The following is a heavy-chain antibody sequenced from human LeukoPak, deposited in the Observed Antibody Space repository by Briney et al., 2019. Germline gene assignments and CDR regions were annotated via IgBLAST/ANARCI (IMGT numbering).Heavy chain of an antibody. CDR2: ISGSNGST. CDR3: AKGTYYYGSGSYCMDV. CDR1: GCTFSRYV. Sequence: GGSLRLSCAASGCTFSRYVMSWVRQAPGKGLEWVSAISGSNGSTYYADSVKGRLTISRDNSENTLYLQMNSLRAGDRPVYSCAKGTYYYGSGSYCMDVWGKGTTVTVSS. D-gene: IGHD3-10*01. V-gene: IGHV3-23*01. J-gene: IGHJ6*04.